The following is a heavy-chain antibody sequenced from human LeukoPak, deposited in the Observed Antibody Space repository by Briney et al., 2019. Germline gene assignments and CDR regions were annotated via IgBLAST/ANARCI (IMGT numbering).Heavy chain of an antibody. V-gene: IGHV3-64D*06. J-gene: IGHJ4*02. CDR1: GFTFSTYV. Sequence: GGSLRLSCSVSGFTFSTYVMHWVRQAPGKGLEYVPAISSNGDNTYYADSVKGRFTISRDNSKNTLYLQMSSLRADDTAVYYCVRGTGYWGQGTLVTVSS. CDR2: ISSNGDNT. CDR3: VRGTGY.